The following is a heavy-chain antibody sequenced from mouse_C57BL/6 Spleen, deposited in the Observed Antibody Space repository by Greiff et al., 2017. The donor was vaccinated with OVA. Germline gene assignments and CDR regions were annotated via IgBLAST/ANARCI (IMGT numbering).Heavy chain of an antibody. V-gene: IGHV1-22*01. CDR1: GYTFTDYN. J-gene: IGHJ1*03. Sequence: VQLQQSGPELVKPGASVKMSCKASGYTFTDYNMHWVKQSHGKSLEWIGYINPNNGGTSYNQKFKGKATLTVNKSSSTAYMELRSLTSEDSAVYYCARPYYGSSSWYFDVWGTGTTVTVSS. CDR3: ARPYYGSSSWYFDV. CDR2: INPNNGGT. D-gene: IGHD1-1*01.